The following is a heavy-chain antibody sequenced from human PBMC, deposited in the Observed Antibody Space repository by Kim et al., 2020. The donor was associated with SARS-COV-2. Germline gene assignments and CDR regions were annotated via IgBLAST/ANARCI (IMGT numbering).Heavy chain of an antibody. V-gene: IGHV3-15*01. CDR2: IKTKTDGGTT. J-gene: IGHJ4*02. CDR3: ATDQVAFDY. D-gene: IGHD5-12*01. CDR1: GFSFSDAW. Sequence: GGSLRLSCAVSGFSFSDAWMSWVRQAPGKGLEWVGRIKTKTDGGTTDYAAPVKGRFTISRDDSKNTLYLQMNSLKIEDTAVYYCATDQVAFDYWGQGTLVTVSS.